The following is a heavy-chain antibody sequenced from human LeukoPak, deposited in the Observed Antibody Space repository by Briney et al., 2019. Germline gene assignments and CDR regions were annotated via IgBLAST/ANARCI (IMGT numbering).Heavy chain of an antibody. CDR2: INPNSGGT. CDR1: GYTFTGYY. Sequence: ASVKVSCKASGYTFTGYYMHWVRQAPGQGLEWMGWINPNSGGTNYAQKFQGRVTMTTDTSTSTAYMELSSLRSEDTAVYYCARGIAPYSGTYGVGYYYYMDVWGKGTTVTVSS. J-gene: IGHJ6*03. D-gene: IGHD1-26*01. V-gene: IGHV1-2*02. CDR3: ARGIAPYSGTYGVGYYYYMDV.